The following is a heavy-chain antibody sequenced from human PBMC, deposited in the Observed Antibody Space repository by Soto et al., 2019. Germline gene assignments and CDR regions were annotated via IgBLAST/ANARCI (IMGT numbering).Heavy chain of an antibody. V-gene: IGHV4-39*01. J-gene: IGHJ6*02. CDR1: GDSITSNSYF. D-gene: IGHD6-19*01. CDR3: ARPTRQWLGLRYYYGMDV. CDR2: IYYSGTT. Sequence: SETLSLTCTVSGDSITSNSYFWAWIRQPPGKGLEWIGSIYYSGTTYYNPSLKSRVTISVDRSKNQFSLKLSSVTAADTAVYYCARPTRQWLGLRYYYGMDVWGQGTTVTVSS.